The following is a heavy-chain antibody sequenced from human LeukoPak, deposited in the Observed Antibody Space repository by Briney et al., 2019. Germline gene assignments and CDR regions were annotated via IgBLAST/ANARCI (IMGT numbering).Heavy chain of an antibody. D-gene: IGHD3-9*01. CDR2: INGDGSSA. J-gene: IGHJ6*02. CDR3: VRGGVYDMLTGYPGYYNGLDV. CDR1: RFILNSYW. V-gene: IGHV3-74*01. Sequence: GRSLRLSCAASRFILNSYWMHWVRQAPGKGLVWVSRINGDGSSATYADSVKGRCTISRDNAKNTVYVQMNSLTVEDTAVYYCVRGGVYDMLTGYPGYYNGLDVWGQGTTVTVSS.